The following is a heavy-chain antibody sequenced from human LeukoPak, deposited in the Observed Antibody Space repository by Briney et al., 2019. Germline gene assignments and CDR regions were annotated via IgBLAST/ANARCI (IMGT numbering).Heavy chain of an antibody. J-gene: IGHJ4*02. CDR2: ISSSSSSI. V-gene: IGHV3-48*01. D-gene: IGHD2-2*01. CDR3: ARVRYCSRTSCPAYFDY. CDR1: GFTFSDYT. Sequence: GGSLRLSCAASGFTFSDYTMNWVRQAPGKGLVWVSYISSSSSSIYYADSVKGRFTVSRDNAKNSLSLQMNSLRAEDTAVYYCARVRYCSRTSCPAYFDYWGQGTLVTVSS.